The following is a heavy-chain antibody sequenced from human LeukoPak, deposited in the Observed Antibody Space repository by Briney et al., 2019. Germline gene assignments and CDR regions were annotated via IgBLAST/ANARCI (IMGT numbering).Heavy chain of an antibody. CDR3: AREGIAAAGTLGY. V-gene: IGHV1-69*05. Sequence: SVKVSCKASGGTFSSYAISWVRQAPGQGLEWMGGIIPIFGTANYAQEFQGRVAITRDTSASTAYMELSSLRSEDMAVYYCAREGIAAAGTLGYWGQGTLVTVSS. CDR2: IIPIFGTA. D-gene: IGHD6-13*01. CDR1: GGTFSSYA. J-gene: IGHJ4*02.